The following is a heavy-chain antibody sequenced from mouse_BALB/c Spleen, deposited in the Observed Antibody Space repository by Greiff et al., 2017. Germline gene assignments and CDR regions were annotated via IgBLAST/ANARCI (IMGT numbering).Heavy chain of an antibody. CDR3: ARSNGYEGFAY. Sequence: EVKLQQSGPELVKPGASVKISCKASGYTFPDYNMHWVKQSHGKSLEWIGYIYPYNGGTGYNQKFKSKATLTVDNSSSTAYMELRSLTSEDSAVYYCARSNGYEGFAYWGQGTLVTVSA. V-gene: IGHV1S29*02. CDR1: GYTFPDYN. D-gene: IGHD2-2*01. CDR2: IYPYNGGT. J-gene: IGHJ3*01.